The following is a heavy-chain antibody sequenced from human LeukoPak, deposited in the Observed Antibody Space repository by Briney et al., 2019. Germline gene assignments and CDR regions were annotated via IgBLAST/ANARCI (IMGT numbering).Heavy chain of an antibody. V-gene: IGHV3-23*01. Sequence: PGGSLRLSCAASGFTFEASATSWVRQAPGKGLEWVAVITDGGESTYYADSVKGRFTISRDNSKKTLFLQVNSLRAEDTAVYFCAKNIRDHLLCGFNYSGQGIVVTVSS. CDR3: AKNIRDHLLCGFNY. J-gene: IGHJ4*02. D-gene: IGHD2-2*01. CDR1: GFTFEASA. CDR2: ITDGGEST.